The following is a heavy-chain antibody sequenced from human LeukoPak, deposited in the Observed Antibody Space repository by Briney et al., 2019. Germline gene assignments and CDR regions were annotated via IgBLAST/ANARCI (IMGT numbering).Heavy chain of an antibody. CDR3: ARDPRGGCSSTSCYSLLGVGYYYYYMDV. Sequence: GASVKVSCKASGYTFTGYYMHWVRQAPGQGLEWMGWINPNSGGTNYAQKFQGRVTMTRDTSISTAYMELSRLRSDDTAVYYCARDPRGGCSSTSCYSLLGVGYYYYYMDVWGKGTTVTVSS. CDR2: INPNSGGT. D-gene: IGHD2-2*01. J-gene: IGHJ6*03. CDR1: GYTFTGYY. V-gene: IGHV1-2*02.